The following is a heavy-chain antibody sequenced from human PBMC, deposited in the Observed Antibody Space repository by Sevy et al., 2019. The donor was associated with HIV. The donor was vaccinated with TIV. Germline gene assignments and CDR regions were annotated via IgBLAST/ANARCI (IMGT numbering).Heavy chain of an antibody. Sequence: GGSLRLSCAASGFTFSSYAMHWVHQAPGKGLEWVAVISYDGSNKYYADSVKGRFTISRDNSKNTLYLQMNSLRAEDTAVYYCARDLNPYYYDSSGPFDPWGQGTLVTVSS. CDR1: GFTFSSYA. CDR2: ISYDGSNK. J-gene: IGHJ5*02. V-gene: IGHV3-30*04. CDR3: ARDLNPYYYDSSGPFDP. D-gene: IGHD3-22*01.